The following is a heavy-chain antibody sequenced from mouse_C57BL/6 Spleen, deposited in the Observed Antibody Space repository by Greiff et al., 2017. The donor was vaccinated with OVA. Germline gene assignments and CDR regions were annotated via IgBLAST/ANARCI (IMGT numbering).Heavy chain of an antibody. J-gene: IGHJ2*01. Sequence: VQLQESGAELVRPGASVKLSCKASGYTFTDYYINWVKQRPGQGLEWIARIYPGSGNTYYNEKFKGKATLTAEKSSSTAYMQLSSLTSEDSAVYFCARDDYDGYYFDYWGKGTTLTVSS. CDR3: ARDDYDGYYFDY. CDR2: IYPGSGNT. D-gene: IGHD2-4*01. V-gene: IGHV1-76*01. CDR1: GYTFTDYY.